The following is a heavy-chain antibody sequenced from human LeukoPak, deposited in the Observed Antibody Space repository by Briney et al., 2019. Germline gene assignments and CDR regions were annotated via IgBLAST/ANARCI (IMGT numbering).Heavy chain of an antibody. V-gene: IGHV3-74*01. J-gene: IGHJ4*02. CDR2: INSDGSST. D-gene: IGHD1-26*01. Sequence: GGSLRLSCAASGFTFSSYAMSWVRQAPGKGLVWVSRINSDGSSTSYADSVKGRLTISRDNARNTLYLQMNSLRAEDTAVYYCARGWEVPFDYWGQGTLVTVSS. CDR3: ARGWEVPFDY. CDR1: GFTFSSYA.